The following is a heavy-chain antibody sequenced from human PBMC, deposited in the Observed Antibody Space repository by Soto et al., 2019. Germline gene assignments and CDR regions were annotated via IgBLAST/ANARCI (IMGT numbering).Heavy chain of an antibody. D-gene: IGHD3-9*01. J-gene: IGHJ5*02. CDR2: ISSSSSTI. V-gene: IGHV3-48*01. Sequence: PGGSLRLSCAASGFTFSSYSMNWVRQAPGKGLEWVSYISSSSSTIYYADSVKGRFTISRDNAKNSLYLQMNSLRAEDTAVYYCARGDTNYDILTGWGAAWGQGTLVTVSS. CDR3: ARGDTNYDILTGWGAA. CDR1: GFTFSSYS.